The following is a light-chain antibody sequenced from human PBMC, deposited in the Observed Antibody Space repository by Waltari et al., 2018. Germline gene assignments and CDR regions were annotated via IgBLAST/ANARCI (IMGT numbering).Light chain of an antibody. CDR3: QQANSSPLT. V-gene: IGKV1-12*01. J-gene: IGKJ1*01. CDR2: TTS. Sequence: DIQMTQSPSSVSASVGDRVTITCRASQGVNTWLAWYQQKPGKVPKLLIHTTSTLQPGVPSRFSGSGSGTEFTLTISSLQPEDFATYYCQQANSSPLTFGLGTQVEV. CDR1: QGVNTW.